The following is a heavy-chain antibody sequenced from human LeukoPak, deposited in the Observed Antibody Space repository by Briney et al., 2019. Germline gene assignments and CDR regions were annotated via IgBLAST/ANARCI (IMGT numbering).Heavy chain of an antibody. Sequence: PSETLSLTCAVYGGSFSGYYWSWIRQPPGKGLEWIGEINHSGSTNYNPSLKSRVTISVDTSRNQFSLKLSSVTAADTAVYYCARGRTPRQYYYYYYMDVWGKGTTVTVSS. J-gene: IGHJ6*03. CDR2: INHSGST. V-gene: IGHV4-34*01. CDR1: GGSFSGYY. CDR3: ARGRTPRQYYYYYYMDV.